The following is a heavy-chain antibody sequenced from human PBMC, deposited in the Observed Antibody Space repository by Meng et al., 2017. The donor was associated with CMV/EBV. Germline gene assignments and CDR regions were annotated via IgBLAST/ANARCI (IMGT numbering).Heavy chain of an antibody. CDR3: AREIGVARYDWYGMDV. Sequence: GEPLKISCAASGFTFSSYSMNWVRQAPGKGLEWVSSISSSSSYIYYADSVKGRFTISRDNAKNSLYLQMNSLRAEDTAVYYCAREIGVARYDWYGMDVWGQGTTVTVSS. CDR2: ISSSSSYI. D-gene: IGHD3-3*01. CDR1: GFTFSSYS. V-gene: IGHV3-21*01. J-gene: IGHJ6*01.